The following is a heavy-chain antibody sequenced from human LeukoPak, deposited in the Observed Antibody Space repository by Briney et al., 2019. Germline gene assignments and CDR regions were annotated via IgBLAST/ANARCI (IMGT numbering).Heavy chain of an antibody. Sequence: PGGSLRLSCAASGFTFTTYAMSWVRQAPGKGLEWVSTIANSGGSTYYADSVKGRFTISRDNSKNTLYLQMNSLRAEDTAEYYCAKAPRPLWFGDYWGQGTLVTVSS. D-gene: IGHD3-10*01. CDR3: AKAPRPLWFGDY. J-gene: IGHJ4*02. V-gene: IGHV3-23*01. CDR2: IANSGGST. CDR1: GFTFTTYA.